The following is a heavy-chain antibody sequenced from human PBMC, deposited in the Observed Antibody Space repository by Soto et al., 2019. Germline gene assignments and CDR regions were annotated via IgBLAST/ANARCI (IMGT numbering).Heavy chain of an antibody. CDR2: INAGDGDT. CDR3: ARDGGGKAAAAMVY. V-gene: IGHV1-3*01. D-gene: IGHD6-13*01. J-gene: IGHJ4*02. Sequence: QVQLVQSGAEVKKPGASVRISCKASGYTITCCAMHWVRQAPGQRPEWMGWINAGDGDTKYSQNFQGRLTIIRDTPASTAYMELSSLRSEDTAVYYCARDGGGKAAAAMVYWGQGTLVTVSS. CDR1: GYTITCCA.